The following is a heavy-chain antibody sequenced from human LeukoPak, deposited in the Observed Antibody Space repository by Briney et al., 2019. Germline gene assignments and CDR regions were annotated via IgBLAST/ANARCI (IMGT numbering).Heavy chain of an antibody. J-gene: IGHJ4*02. CDR3: ARVPGPWEDSFDY. CDR2: IIPILGIA. CDR1: GGTFSSYA. D-gene: IGHD1-26*01. Sequence: SVKVSCKASGGTFSSYAISWVRQAPGQGLEWMGRIIPILGIANYAQKFQGRVTITADKSTSTAYMELSSLRSEDTAVYYCARVPGPWEDSFDYWAREPWSPSPQ. V-gene: IGHV1-69*04.